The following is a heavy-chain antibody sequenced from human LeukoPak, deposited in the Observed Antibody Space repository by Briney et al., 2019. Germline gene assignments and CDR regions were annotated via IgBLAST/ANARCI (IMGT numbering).Heavy chain of an antibody. J-gene: IGHJ4*02. Sequence: GGSLRLSCAASGFTFSDYYMSWIRQAPGKGLEWVSYISSSGSTIYYADSVKGRFTISRDNAKNSLYLQMNSLRAEDTAVYYCAKSVESAVTTNPYFDYWGQGTLVTVSS. CDR3: AKSVESAVTTNPYFDY. D-gene: IGHD4-17*01. CDR1: GFTFSDYY. V-gene: IGHV3-11*01. CDR2: ISSSGSTI.